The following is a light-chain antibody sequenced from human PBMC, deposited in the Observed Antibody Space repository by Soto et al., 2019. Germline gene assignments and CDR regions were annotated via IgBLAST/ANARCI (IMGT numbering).Light chain of an antibody. J-gene: IGLJ1*01. CDR3: SSYTSSSTYV. Sequence: QSVLTQPASLSGSPGQSIAISCTGNSNEVGAYNSVSWYQQHPGRAPKLMIHDVSNRSSGVSNRFSGSKSGNTASLTISGLQAEDEADYYCSSYTSSSTYVFGTGTKVTVL. CDR2: DVS. CDR1: SNEVGAYNS. V-gene: IGLV2-14*03.